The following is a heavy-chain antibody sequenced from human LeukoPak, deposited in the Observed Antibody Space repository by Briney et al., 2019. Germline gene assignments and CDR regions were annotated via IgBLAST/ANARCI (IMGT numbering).Heavy chain of an antibody. Sequence: GGSLSLSCGAYGFTFSSLAMSWVSQAPVKGREWVSRSSGNGGSTYYADSVKGRFTISIDNSNNTRYLQMNSLRAEYTAVYDCAKDGNWARFEDWGQGTLVTVSS. CDR2: SSGNGGST. D-gene: IGHD7-27*01. CDR3: AKDGNWARFED. CDR1: GFTFSSLA. V-gene: IGHV3-23*01. J-gene: IGHJ4*02.